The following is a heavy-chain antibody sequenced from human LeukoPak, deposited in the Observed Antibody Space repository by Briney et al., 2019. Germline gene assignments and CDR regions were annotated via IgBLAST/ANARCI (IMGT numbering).Heavy chain of an antibody. CDR3: AKSQYSYGYSYYYYYMDV. CDR2: ISYDGSNK. V-gene: IGHV3-30*18. Sequence: PGGSLRLSCAASGFTFSSYGMHWVRQAPGKGLEWVAVISYDGSNKYYADSVKGRFTISRDNSKNTLYLQMNSLRAEDTAVYYCAKSQYSYGYSYYYYYMDVWGKGTTVTVSS. D-gene: IGHD5-18*01. J-gene: IGHJ6*03. CDR1: GFTFSSYG.